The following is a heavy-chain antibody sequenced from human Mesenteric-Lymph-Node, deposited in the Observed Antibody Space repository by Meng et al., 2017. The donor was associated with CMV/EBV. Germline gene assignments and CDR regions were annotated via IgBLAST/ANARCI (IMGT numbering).Heavy chain of an antibody. CDR1: GGSINNNDYF. CDR3: ARFDTAGGWFDP. D-gene: IGHD5-18*01. Sequence: SETLSLTCSVSGGSINNNDYFWVWIRQPPGKGLEWIGSIYYSGSTNYNPSLKSRVTISVDTSKNHFSLNLTSVTAADTGVYYCARFDTAGGWFDPWGQGMLVTVSS. V-gene: IGHV4-39*07. J-gene: IGHJ5*02. CDR2: IYYSGST.